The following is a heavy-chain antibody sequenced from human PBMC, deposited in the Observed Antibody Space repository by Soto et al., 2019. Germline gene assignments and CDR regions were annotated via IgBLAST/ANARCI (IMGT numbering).Heavy chain of an antibody. V-gene: IGHV3-23*01. Sequence: TGGSLRLSXAASGFTFSSYAMSWVRQAPGKGLEWVSAISGSGGSTYYADSVKGRFTISRDNSKNTLYLQMNSLRAEDTAVYYCAKDAGFGYYDSSGSLGWFDPWGQGTLVTVSS. CDR1: GFTFSSYA. CDR2: ISGSGGST. D-gene: IGHD3-22*01. J-gene: IGHJ5*02. CDR3: AKDAGFGYYDSSGSLGWFDP.